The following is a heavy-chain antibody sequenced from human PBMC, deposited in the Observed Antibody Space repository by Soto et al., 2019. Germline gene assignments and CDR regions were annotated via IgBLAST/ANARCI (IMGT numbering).Heavy chain of an antibody. J-gene: IGHJ4*02. CDR3: ARDPGDYSSSWYGRTPDY. Sequence: QVQLVQSGAEVKKPGASVKVSCKASGYTFTSYGISWVRQAPGQGLEWMGWISAYNGNTNYAQKLQGRVTMTTDTSTSTAYMELRSLRSDDTAVYYCARDPGDYSSSWYGRTPDYWGQGTLVTVSS. CDR1: GYTFTSYG. V-gene: IGHV1-18*01. CDR2: ISAYNGNT. D-gene: IGHD6-13*01.